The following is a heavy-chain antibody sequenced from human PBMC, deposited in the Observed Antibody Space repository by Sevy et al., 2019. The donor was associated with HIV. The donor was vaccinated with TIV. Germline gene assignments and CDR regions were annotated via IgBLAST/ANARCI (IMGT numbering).Heavy chain of an antibody. Sequence: GGSLRLSCAASGFTFSSYEMNWVRQAPGKGLEWVSCLSNSGTTISYSDSVKGRFTISRDNARNSLYLQMNSLRAEDTAVYYCARDLPPSATTVAHFDCWGQGTLVTVSS. D-gene: IGHD4-17*01. CDR3: ARDLPPSATTVAHFDC. V-gene: IGHV3-48*03. CDR2: LSNSGTTI. J-gene: IGHJ4*02. CDR1: GFTFSSYE.